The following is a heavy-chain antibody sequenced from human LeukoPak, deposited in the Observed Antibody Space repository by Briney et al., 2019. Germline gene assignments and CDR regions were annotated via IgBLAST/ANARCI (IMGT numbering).Heavy chain of an antibody. D-gene: IGHD2-8*01. J-gene: IGHJ4*02. Sequence: ASVKVSCKASGYTFTSYYMHWVRQAPGQGLEWMGIINPSGGSTSYAQKFQGRVTMTRDMSTSTVYMELSSLRSEDTAVHYCARDLGYCTNGLCYTIDYWGQGTLVTVSS. CDR3: ARDLGYCTNGLCYTIDY. CDR2: INPSGGST. CDR1: GYTFTSYY. V-gene: IGHV1-46*01.